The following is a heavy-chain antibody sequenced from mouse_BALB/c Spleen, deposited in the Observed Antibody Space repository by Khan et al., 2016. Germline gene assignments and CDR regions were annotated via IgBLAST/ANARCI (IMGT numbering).Heavy chain of an antibody. CDR1: GYTFTDYL. Sequence: QIQLVQSGPELKKPGETVKISCKASGYTFTDYLMHWVKQAPGKGLKWMGWINTETGEPTYADDFKGRFAFSLESSASTANLPINNLNNEDTTTYFGAISYRYYLGFWGQGATLTVSS. V-gene: IGHV9-2-1*01. J-gene: IGHJ2*01. D-gene: IGHD2-14*01. CDR3: AISYRYYLGF. CDR2: INTETGEP.